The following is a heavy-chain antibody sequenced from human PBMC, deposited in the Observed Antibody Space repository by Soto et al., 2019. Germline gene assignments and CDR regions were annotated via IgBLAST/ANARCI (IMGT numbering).Heavy chain of an antibody. CDR3: AGVDSDDHWYYGLDV. J-gene: IGHJ6*02. V-gene: IGHV4-59*01. CDR2: FYYSGST. D-gene: IGHD2-2*03. CDR1: GGSISSDY. Sequence: QVQLQESGPGLVKPSETLSLTCTVSGGSISSDYWSWIRQPPGKGLEYIGYFYYSGSTNYNPSLKSRVTLSGDTSKNQFSLKLRSVTAADTAVYYCAGVDSDDHWYYGLDVWGQGTTVTVSS.